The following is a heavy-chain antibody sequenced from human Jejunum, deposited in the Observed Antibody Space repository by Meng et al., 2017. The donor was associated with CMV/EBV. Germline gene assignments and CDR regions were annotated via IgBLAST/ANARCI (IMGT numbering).Heavy chain of an antibody. D-gene: IGHD2-15*01. CDR1: GDSISSSTDY. Sequence: GDSISSSTDYWGWPRQPPGKGLEWIGSVHYSGSTYYNPSLKSRVTMSVDTSKNQISLKLTSVSAADTAVYYCARVCSGGTCLDYWGQGTLVTVSS. CDR3: ARVCSGGTCLDY. CDR2: VHYSGST. J-gene: IGHJ4*02. V-gene: IGHV4-39*07.